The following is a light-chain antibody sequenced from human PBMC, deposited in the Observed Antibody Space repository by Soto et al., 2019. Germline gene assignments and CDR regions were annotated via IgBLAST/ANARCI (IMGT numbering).Light chain of an antibody. V-gene: IGLV1-40*01. J-gene: IGLJ2*01. Sequence: QLVLTQPPSVSGAPGQRVTISCTGSSSNIGAGYDVHWYQQLPGTAPKLLIYDNSNRPSGVPDRFSGSKSGTSASLAITGLQVEDEADYYCQSYDSSLSEGFGGGTKLTVL. CDR3: QSYDSSLSEG. CDR1: SSNIGAGYD. CDR2: DNS.